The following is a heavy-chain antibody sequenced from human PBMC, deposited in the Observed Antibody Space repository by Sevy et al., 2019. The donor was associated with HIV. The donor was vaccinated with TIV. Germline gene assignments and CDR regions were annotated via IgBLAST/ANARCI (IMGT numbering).Heavy chain of an antibody. V-gene: IGHV1-18*01. CDR2: ISAYNGNT. Sequence: ASVKVSCKASGYTFTSYGISWVRQAPGQGLEWMGWISAYNGNTNYAQKLQGRVTMTTDTSTSTAYMELRSLRSDDTAVYYCAVIAAAGPYYYYYSMDVWGQGTTVTVSS. CDR3: AVIAAAGPYYYYYSMDV. CDR1: GYTFTSYG. D-gene: IGHD6-13*01. J-gene: IGHJ6*02.